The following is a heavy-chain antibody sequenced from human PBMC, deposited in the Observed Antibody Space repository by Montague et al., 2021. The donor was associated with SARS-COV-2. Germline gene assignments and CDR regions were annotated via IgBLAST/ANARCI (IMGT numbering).Heavy chain of an antibody. CDR2: INHSGST. V-gene: IGHV4-34*01. CDR1: GGSFSGYY. J-gene: IGHJ5*02. D-gene: IGHD6-13*01. CDR3: ARGRYSSSWYGERRNWFDP. Sequence: SDTLSLTCAVYGGSFSGYYWSWIRQPPGKGLEWIGEINHSGSTNXNPSLKSRVTISVDTSKNQFSLKLSSVTAADTAVYYCARGRYSSSWYGERRNWFDPWGQGTLVTVSS.